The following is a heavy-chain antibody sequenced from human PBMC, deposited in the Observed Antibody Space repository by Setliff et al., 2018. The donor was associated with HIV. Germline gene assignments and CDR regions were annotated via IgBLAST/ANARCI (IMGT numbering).Heavy chain of an antibody. CDR3: ARDISLGILYTTPDY. Sequence: PGGSLRLSCAASGFTFSTSWMTWVRQAPGKGLQWVANIRRDEGEKYYVDSVKGRFTISRDNAKNSLYLQMNSLRAEDTAVYYCARDISLGILYTTPDYWGQGTRVTVSS. V-gene: IGHV3-7*03. CDR1: GFTFSTSW. CDR2: IRRDEGEK. J-gene: IGHJ4*02. D-gene: IGHD2-15*01.